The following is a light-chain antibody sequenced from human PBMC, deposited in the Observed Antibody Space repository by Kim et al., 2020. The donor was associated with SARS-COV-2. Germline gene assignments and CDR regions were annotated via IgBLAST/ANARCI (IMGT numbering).Light chain of an antibody. J-gene: IGKJ2*01. CDR3: QQDNSYSPYT. Sequence: DIQMTQSPSTLSASVGDTVTITCRASQSISRWLAWYQQKLGKAPKLLIYDASTLESGVTSRFSGSGSGTEFTLTITSLQPDDFATYYCQQDNSYSPYTFGQGTKLEI. V-gene: IGKV1-5*01. CDR1: QSISRW. CDR2: DAS.